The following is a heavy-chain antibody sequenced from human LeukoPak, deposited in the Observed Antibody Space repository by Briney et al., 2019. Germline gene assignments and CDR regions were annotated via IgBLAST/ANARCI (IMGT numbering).Heavy chain of an antibody. J-gene: IGHJ5*02. CDR1: GFTVSSYW. V-gene: IGHV3-7*01. Sequence: GGSLRLSCAASGFTVSSYWMSWVRQAPGKGLEWVATLDQGGDGKFYVDSVKGRFTVSRDNANNSLYLQMNSLRVEDTAVYYRARDLYDHWGQGTLVTVSS. CDR2: LDQGGDGK. CDR3: ARDLYDH.